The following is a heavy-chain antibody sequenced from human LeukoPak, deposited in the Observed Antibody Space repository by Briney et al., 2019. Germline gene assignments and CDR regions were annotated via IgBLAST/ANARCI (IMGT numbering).Heavy chain of an antibody. D-gene: IGHD6-6*01. CDR2: ISSSSSYI. CDR1: EFTFSNYG. Sequence: PGGSLRLSCAASEFTFSNYGMHWVRQAPGKGLEWVSSISSSSSYIYYADSVKGRFTISRDNAKNSLYLQMNSLRAEDTAVYYCASPNPRIAARPYYYYYMDVWGKGTTVTVSS. V-gene: IGHV3-21*01. J-gene: IGHJ6*03. CDR3: ASPNPRIAARPYYYYYMDV.